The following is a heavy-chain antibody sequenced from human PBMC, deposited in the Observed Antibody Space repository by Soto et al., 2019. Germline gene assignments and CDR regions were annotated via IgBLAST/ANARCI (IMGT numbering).Heavy chain of an antibody. J-gene: IGHJ5*02. CDR1: GYTLTELS. CDR3: ATKAHLEYYDFWSGYSTGWFDP. CDR2: FDPEDGET. Sequence: QVPLVQSGAEVKKPGASVKVSCKVSGYTLTELSMHWVRQAPGKGLEWMGGFDPEDGETIYAQKFKGRVTMTEDTSTDTAYMELSSLRSEDTAVYYCATKAHLEYYDFWSGYSTGWFDPWGQGTLVTVSS. D-gene: IGHD3-3*01. V-gene: IGHV1-24*01.